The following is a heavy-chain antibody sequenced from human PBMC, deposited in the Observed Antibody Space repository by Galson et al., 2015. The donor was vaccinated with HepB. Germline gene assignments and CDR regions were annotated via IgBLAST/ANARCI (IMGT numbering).Heavy chain of an antibody. Sequence: SVKVSCKASGYTFTSYGISWVRQAPGQGLEWMGWISAYNGNTNYAQKLQGRVTMTRNTSISTAYMELSSLRSEDTAVYYCARGDFWSGWVPDYWGQGTLVTVSS. V-gene: IGHV1-18*04. CDR3: ARGDFWSGWVPDY. CDR1: GYTFTSYG. D-gene: IGHD3-3*01. CDR2: ISAYNGNT. J-gene: IGHJ4*02.